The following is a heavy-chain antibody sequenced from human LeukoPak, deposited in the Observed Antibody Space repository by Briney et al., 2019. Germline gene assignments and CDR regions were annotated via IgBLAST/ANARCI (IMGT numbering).Heavy chain of an antibody. J-gene: IGHJ4*02. CDR3: ARDIVSGSGSLDY. Sequence: GGSLRLSCAASRFSFSNYWMHWVRQAPGKGLVWVSRVKSDGSNPSYADSVKGRFTISRDNAENMLYLQMNTLGAEYTAVYYCARDIVSGSGSLDYWGQGTLVTVSS. CDR1: RFSFSNYW. D-gene: IGHD3-10*01. V-gene: IGHV3-74*01. CDR2: VKSDGSNP.